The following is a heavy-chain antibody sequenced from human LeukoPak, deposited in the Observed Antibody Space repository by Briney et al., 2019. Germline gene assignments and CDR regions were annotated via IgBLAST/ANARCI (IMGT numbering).Heavy chain of an antibody. V-gene: IGHV4-30-2*01. CDR3: ARGQNWFDP. Sequence: ASETLSLTCAVSGGSISSGGYSWSWIRQPPGKGLEWIGYSYHSGSTYYNPSLKSRVTISVDRPKNQFSLKLSSVTAADAAVYYCARGQNWFDPWGQGTLVTVSS. CDR2: SYHSGST. J-gene: IGHJ5*02. CDR1: GGSISSGGYS.